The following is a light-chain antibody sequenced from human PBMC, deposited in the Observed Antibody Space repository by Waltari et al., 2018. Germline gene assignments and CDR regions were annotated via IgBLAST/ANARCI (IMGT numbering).Light chain of an antibody. V-gene: IGKV1-39*01. Sequence: DIQMTQSPSSLSASVGDRVSITCRASQTILNYLNWYQQKPGRAPKLLISAVSTLHTGGPPRFSASGSESGTVLSLTITSLRPEDFATYYCQQTHSTPWTFGRGTKVDIE. CDR2: AVS. CDR3: QQTHSTPWT. J-gene: IGKJ1*01. CDR1: QTILNY.